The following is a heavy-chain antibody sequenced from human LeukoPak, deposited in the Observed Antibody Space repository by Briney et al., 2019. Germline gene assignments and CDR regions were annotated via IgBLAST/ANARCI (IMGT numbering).Heavy chain of an antibody. D-gene: IGHD4-17*01. J-gene: IGHJ2*01. V-gene: IGHV1-8*01. CDR1: GYTFTSYD. CDR3: ARRGYGDYVWYFDL. CDR2: MNPNSGNT. Sequence: ASVKVSCKASGYTFTSYDINWVRQATGQGLEWMGWMNPNSGNTGYAQKFQGRVTMTRNTSISTAYMELSSLRSEDTAVYYCARRGYGDYVWYFDLWGRGTLVTVSS.